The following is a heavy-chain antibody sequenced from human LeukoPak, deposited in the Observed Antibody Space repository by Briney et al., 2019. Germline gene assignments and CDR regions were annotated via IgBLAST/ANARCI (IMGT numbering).Heavy chain of an antibody. V-gene: IGHV4-34*01. CDR2: INHSGST. J-gene: IGHJ6*02. CDR3: ARHKGDPLHYGMDV. CDR1: GGSFSGYY. D-gene: IGHD2-21*02. Sequence: SETLSLTCAVYGGSFSGYYWSWIRQPPGKGLEWIGEINHSGSTNYNPSLKSRVTISVDTSKNQFSLKLSSVTAADTAVYYCARHKGDPLHYGMDVWGQGTTVTVSS.